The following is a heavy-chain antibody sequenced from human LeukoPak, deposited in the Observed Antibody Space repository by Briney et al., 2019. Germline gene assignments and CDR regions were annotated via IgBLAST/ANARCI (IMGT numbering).Heavy chain of an antibody. V-gene: IGHV1-8*03. Sequence: GASVKVSCKASGYTFTSYDINWVRQATGQGLEWMGWMNPNSGNTGYAQKFQGRVTITRNTSISTAYMELSSLRSEDTAVYYCARGLVFTTVVPNNWFDPWGQGTLVTVSS. CDR1: GYTFTSYD. CDR3: ARGLVFTTVVPNNWFDP. D-gene: IGHD4-23*01. CDR2: MNPNSGNT. J-gene: IGHJ5*02.